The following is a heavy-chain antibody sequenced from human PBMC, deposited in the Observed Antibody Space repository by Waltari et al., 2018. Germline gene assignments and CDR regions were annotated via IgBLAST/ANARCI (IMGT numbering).Heavy chain of an antibody. Sequence: CTVSGDSISSGDFYWSWIHQHPGRGLEWIGYIYSSGRTYYNPSLKSRITISVDTSKNQFSLTLSSVTAADTAVYYCARAPRGYSGYDHFDYWGQGILVTVSS. CDR3: ARAPRGYSGYDHFDY. CDR1: GDSISSGDFY. D-gene: IGHD5-12*01. V-gene: IGHV4-31*03. CDR2: IYSSGRT. J-gene: IGHJ4*02.